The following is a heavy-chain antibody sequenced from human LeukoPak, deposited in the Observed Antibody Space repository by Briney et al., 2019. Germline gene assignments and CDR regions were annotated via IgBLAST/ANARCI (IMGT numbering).Heavy chain of an antibody. CDR1: GFTVSSNY. Sequence: GGSLRLSCAASGFTVSSNYMSWVRQAPGKGLEWVSVIYSGGSTYYADSVKGRFTISRDNSKNTLYLQMNSLRAEDTAVYYCARGRLRYLDWTRAYSDYWGQGTLVTVSS. J-gene: IGHJ4*02. D-gene: IGHD3-9*01. CDR2: IYSGGST. V-gene: IGHV3-53*01. CDR3: ARGRLRYLDWTRAYSDY.